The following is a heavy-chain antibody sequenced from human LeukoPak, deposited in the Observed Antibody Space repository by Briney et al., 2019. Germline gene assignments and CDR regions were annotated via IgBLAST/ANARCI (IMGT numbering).Heavy chain of an antibody. Sequence: PSETLSLTCTVSGGSISSSSYYWGWIRQPPGKGLEWIGEINHSGSTNYNPSLKSRVTISVDTSKNQFSLKLSSVTAADTAVYYCASTPVRGVRYYYYYYGMDVWGQGTTVTVSS. CDR1: GGSISSSSYY. J-gene: IGHJ6*02. CDR2: INHSGST. D-gene: IGHD3-10*01. CDR3: ASTPVRGVRYYYYYYGMDV. V-gene: IGHV4-39*07.